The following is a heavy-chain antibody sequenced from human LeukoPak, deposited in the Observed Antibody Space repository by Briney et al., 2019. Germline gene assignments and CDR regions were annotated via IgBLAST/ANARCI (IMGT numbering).Heavy chain of an antibody. V-gene: IGHV3-21*01. Sequence: GGSLRLSCAASGFTLSDYHMNWVRQAPGKGLEWLSSITTISHYIYYAGAVRGRFTISRDNAKNSLYLQMNSLRGEDTAVYYCARSGGPGAYHQLRYNWFDPWGQGTLVTVSS. J-gene: IGHJ5*02. CDR1: GFTLSDYH. D-gene: IGHD2-15*01. CDR3: ARSGGPGAYHQLRYNWFDP. CDR2: ITTISHYI.